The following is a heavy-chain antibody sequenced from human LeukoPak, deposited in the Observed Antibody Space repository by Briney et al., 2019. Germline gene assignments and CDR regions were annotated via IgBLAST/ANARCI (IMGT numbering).Heavy chain of an antibody. Sequence: SETLSLTCSVSGGSISTYYWSWVRQPPWKGLEWVGDIYYSGSTKYNPSLKSRVTISVDTSKNQFSLKLSSVTAADTAVYYCARDLREEFGELFHYYYYGMDVWGQGTTVTVSS. CDR3: ARDLREEFGELFHYYYYGMDV. CDR2: IYYSGST. CDR1: GGSISTYY. J-gene: IGHJ6*02. V-gene: IGHV4-59*01. D-gene: IGHD3-10*01.